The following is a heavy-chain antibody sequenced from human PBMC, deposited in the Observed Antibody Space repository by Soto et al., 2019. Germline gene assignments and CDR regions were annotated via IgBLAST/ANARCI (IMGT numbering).Heavy chain of an antibody. D-gene: IGHD5-18*01. V-gene: IGHV4-30-4*01. CDR3: ARGRGYSYGLDP. J-gene: IGHJ5*02. CDR1: GDSISSNNNY. Sequence: SETLSLTCTVSGDSISSNNNYWSWIRQPPGEGMEWIGFISYSGTTSYSPSLKIRVAISLYTSKNQFSLSLSSVTAADTAVYYCARGRGYSYGLDPWGQGTLVTVSS. CDR2: ISYSGTT.